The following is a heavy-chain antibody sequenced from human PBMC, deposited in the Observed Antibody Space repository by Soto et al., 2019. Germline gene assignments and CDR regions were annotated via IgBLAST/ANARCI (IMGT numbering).Heavy chain of an antibody. CDR1: GFTFSTYA. D-gene: IGHD3-10*01. CDR3: ATDYGSGSH. CDR2: VSGGGVST. V-gene: IGHV3-23*01. Sequence: GGSLRLSCAASGFTFSTYAMNWVRQAPGKGLEWVSGVSGGGVSTYYADSVKGRFTISRDNAENSLYLEVNSLRVEDTAIYYCATDYGSGSHWGQGTLVTVSS. J-gene: IGHJ4*02.